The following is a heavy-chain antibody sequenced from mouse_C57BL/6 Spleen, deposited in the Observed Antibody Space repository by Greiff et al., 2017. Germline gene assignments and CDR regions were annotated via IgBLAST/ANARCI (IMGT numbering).Heavy chain of an antibody. Sequence: EVKLMESGGGLVKPGGSLKLSCAASGFTFSSYAMSWVRQTPEKRLEWVATISDGGSYTYYPDNVKGRLPISRDNAKNNLYLQMSHLKSEDTAMYYCARGHIVITTVVGYFDVWGTGTTVTVSS. CDR3: ARGHIVITTVVGYFDV. CDR2: ISDGGSYT. D-gene: IGHD1-1*01. J-gene: IGHJ1*03. CDR1: GFTFSSYA. V-gene: IGHV5-4*03.